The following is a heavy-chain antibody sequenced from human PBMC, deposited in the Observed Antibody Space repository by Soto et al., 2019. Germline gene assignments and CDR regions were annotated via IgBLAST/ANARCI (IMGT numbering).Heavy chain of an antibody. V-gene: IGHV4-34*01. Sequence: SETLSLTCAVYGGSFSGYYWSWIRQPPGKGLEWIGEINHSGSTNYNPSLKSRVTISVDTSKNQFSLKLSSVTAADTAVYYCARHPDTYYDFWSGYLDPWGQGTLVTVSS. CDR3: ARHPDTYYDFWSGYLDP. CDR2: INHSGST. CDR1: GGSFSGYY. J-gene: IGHJ5*02. D-gene: IGHD3-3*01.